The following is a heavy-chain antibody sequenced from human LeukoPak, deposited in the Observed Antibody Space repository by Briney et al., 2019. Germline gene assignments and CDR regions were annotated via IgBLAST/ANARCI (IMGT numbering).Heavy chain of an antibody. CDR2: IYYSGNT. CDR1: DGSMSSFY. Sequence: SETLSLTCTVSDGSMSSFYWSWFRQPPGKGLEWIGSIYYSGNTYYNPSLKSRVTISVDTSKNQFSLKLSSVTAADTAVYYCARREDIVLVPAHAFDIWGQGTMVTVSS. J-gene: IGHJ3*02. V-gene: IGHV4-59*12. D-gene: IGHD2-2*01. CDR3: ARREDIVLVPAHAFDI.